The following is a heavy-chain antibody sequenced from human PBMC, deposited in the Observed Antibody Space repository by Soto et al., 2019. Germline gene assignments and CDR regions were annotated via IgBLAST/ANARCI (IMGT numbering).Heavy chain of an antibody. J-gene: IGHJ4*02. CDR3: ASYGLHGSNFDY. Sequence: GASVKVSCKASGYSLTSYYMHWVRQAPGQGLEWMGFINPTGGGTRYAQKFQGRVTMTRDTSTTTVYMELSSLRSEDTAVYYCASYGLHGSNFDYWGQGTLVTVSS. D-gene: IGHD6-13*01. CDR1: GYSLTSYY. CDR2: INPTGGGT. V-gene: IGHV1-46*03.